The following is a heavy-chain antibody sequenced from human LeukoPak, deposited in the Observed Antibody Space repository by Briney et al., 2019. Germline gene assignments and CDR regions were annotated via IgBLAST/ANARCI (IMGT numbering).Heavy chain of an antibody. J-gene: IGHJ5*02. V-gene: IGHV4-39*07. D-gene: IGHD3-10*01. CDR2: IYYNGRT. CDR3: AAAYGSGSSFWFDP. CDR1: GGSISSSSYY. Sequence: SETLSLTCTVSGGSISSSSYYWGWIRQPPGKGLECIGSIYYNGRTFYNPSLKSRVTISVDKSKNQFSLKLSSVTAADTAVYYCAAAYGSGSSFWFDPWGQGTLVTVSS.